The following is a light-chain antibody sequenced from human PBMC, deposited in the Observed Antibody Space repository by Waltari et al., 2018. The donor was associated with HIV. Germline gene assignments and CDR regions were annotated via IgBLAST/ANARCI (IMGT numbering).Light chain of an antibody. CDR2: DGD. J-gene: IGLJ1*01. CDR3: CSYADSSTYV. Sequence: QSGLTQPASVSGSPGPSITISCTGTSNDVINFDYVSWYQQHPGKVPKLIIFDGDARPSGISSRFSGSKSGNTASLTISGLQPGDEADYYCCSYADSSTYVFGSGTKVTVL. V-gene: IGLV2-23*01. CDR1: SNDVINFDY.